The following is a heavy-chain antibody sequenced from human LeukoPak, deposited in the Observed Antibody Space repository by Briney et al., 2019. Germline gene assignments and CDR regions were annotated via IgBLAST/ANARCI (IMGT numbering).Heavy chain of an antibody. CDR2: IYYSGST. J-gene: IGHJ5*02. CDR1: GGSISSSNYY. V-gene: IGHV4-39*07. CDR3: ARGRWYRGRWFDP. D-gene: IGHD4-23*01. Sequence: SETLSLTCTVSGGSISSSNYYWGWIRQPPGKGLEWIGSIYYSGSTYYNPSLKSRVTISVDTSKNQFSLKLSSVTAADTAVYYCARGRWYRGRWFDPWGQGTLVTVSS.